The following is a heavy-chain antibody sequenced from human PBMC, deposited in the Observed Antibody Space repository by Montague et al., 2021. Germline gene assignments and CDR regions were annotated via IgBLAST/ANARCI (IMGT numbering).Heavy chain of an antibody. CDR2: IYDSGST. J-gene: IGHJ4*02. V-gene: IGHV4-31*03. CDR3: ARSGRYCSGGRCDTFDY. Sequence: TLSLTCSVSGGSISSGGFYWSWIRRHPGKGPEWIGSIYDSGSTKYNPSLKSRLTLSRDTSKNQASLRLTSVTAAETAVYYCARSGRYCSGGRCDTFDYWGQGTLVTVSS. CDR1: GGSISSGGFY. D-gene: IGHD2-15*01.